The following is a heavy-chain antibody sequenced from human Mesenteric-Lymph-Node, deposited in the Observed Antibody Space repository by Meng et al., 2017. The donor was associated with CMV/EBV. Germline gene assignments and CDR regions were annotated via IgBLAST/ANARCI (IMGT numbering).Heavy chain of an antibody. CDR3: AKDSAATVVWFDP. D-gene: IGHD2-15*01. V-gene: IGHV3-23*01. CDR1: GFTFSNYA. CDR2: ISGSGGST. Sequence: GGSLRLSCAASGFTFSNYAMSWVRQAPGKGLEWVSTISGSGGSTSYADSVKGRFTISRDISKNTLYLQMNSLRAEDTAVYYCAKDSAATVVWFDPWGQGTLVTVSS. J-gene: IGHJ5*02.